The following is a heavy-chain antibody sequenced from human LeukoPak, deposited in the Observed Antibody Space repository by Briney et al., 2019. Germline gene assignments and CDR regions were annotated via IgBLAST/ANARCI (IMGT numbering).Heavy chain of an antibody. J-gene: IGHJ5*02. V-gene: IGHV3-7*03. D-gene: IGHD2-15*01. CDR2: IKQDGSEK. Sequence: GGSLRLSCAASGFTFISYWMSWVRQAPGKGLEWVANIKQDGSEKYYVDSVKGRFTISRDNAKNSLYLQMNSLRAEDTAVYYCTSSPFKYCSGGSCYLNWFDPWGQGTLVTVSS. CDR1: GFTFISYW. CDR3: TSSPFKYCSGGSCYLNWFDP.